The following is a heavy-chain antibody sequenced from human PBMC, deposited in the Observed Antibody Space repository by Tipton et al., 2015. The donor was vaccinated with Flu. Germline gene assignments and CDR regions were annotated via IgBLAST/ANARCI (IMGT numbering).Heavy chain of an antibody. D-gene: IGHD1-26*01. V-gene: IGHV4-39*07. CDR2: IYYSGNT. CDR1: GGSISSVTYY. CDR3: ARALNSGREYTFDI. J-gene: IGHJ3*02. Sequence: TLSLTCTVSGGSISSVTYYWGWIRQPPGKGLEWIGNIYYSGNTYYNPSLRSRVTISVDTTKNLFSLNLSSVTATDTAVYYCARALNSGREYTFDIWGRGTVVTVSS.